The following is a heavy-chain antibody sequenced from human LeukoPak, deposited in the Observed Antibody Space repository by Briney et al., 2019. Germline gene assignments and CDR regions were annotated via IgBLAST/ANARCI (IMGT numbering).Heavy chain of an antibody. CDR1: GFPITNYW. Sequence: GGSLRLSCAVSGFPITNYWMSWVRQAPGKGLEWVASIKQDGSVEFYVDSVKGRFSISRDSAKNSLYLQMNSLRDEDTAVYYCVRDPLDYWGQGTLVTVSS. J-gene: IGHJ4*02. CDR2: IKQDGSVE. V-gene: IGHV3-7*01. CDR3: VRDPLDY.